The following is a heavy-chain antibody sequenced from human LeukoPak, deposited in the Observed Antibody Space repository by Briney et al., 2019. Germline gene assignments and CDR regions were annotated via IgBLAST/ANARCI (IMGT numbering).Heavy chain of an antibody. CDR1: GFSFSNYA. D-gene: IGHD6-13*01. CDR2: ISGSGGTT. J-gene: IGHJ6*02. V-gene: IGHV3-23*01. Sequence: PGGSLRLSCAASGFSFSNYAMSWVRQVPGKGLEWVSAISGSGGTTNYADSVKGRFTISRDNSKNTLYLQMDSLRAEDTAVYYCAKVGSSMSFYYYYGLDVWGQGTTVTVSS. CDR3: AKVGSSMSFYYYYGLDV.